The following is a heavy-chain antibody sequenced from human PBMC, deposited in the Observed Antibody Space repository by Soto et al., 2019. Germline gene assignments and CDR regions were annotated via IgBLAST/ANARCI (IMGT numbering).Heavy chain of an antibody. Sequence: PSETLSLTCAVYGGSFSGYYWSWIRQPPGKGLEWIGEINHSGSTNYNPSLKSRVTISVDASKNQFSLKLSSVTAADTAVYYCARWGGYDILTGYYGYYYYYYMDVWGKGTTVTAP. CDR1: GGSFSGYY. CDR3: ARWGGYDILTGYYGYYYYYYMDV. D-gene: IGHD3-9*01. CDR2: INHSGST. V-gene: IGHV4-34*01. J-gene: IGHJ6*03.